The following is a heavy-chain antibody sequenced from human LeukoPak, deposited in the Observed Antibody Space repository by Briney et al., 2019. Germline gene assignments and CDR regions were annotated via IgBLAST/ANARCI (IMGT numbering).Heavy chain of an antibody. CDR2: IRYDGSNK. D-gene: IGHD3-22*01. CDR1: GFTFSSYG. V-gene: IGHV3-30*02. J-gene: IGHJ3*02. CDR3: ARALSGYYSVGAFDI. Sequence: PGGSLRLSCAASGFTFSSYGMHWVRQAPGKGLEWVAFIRYDGSNKYYADSVKGRFTISRDNAKNSLYLQMNSLRAEDTAVYYCARALSGYYSVGAFDIWGQGTMVTVSS.